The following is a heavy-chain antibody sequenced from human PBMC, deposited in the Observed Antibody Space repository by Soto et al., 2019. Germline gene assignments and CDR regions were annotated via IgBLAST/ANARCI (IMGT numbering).Heavy chain of an antibody. CDR1: GYTFTSYG. J-gene: IGHJ6*02. D-gene: IGHD2-8*01. V-gene: IGHV1-18*04. Sequence: ASVKVSCKASGYTFTSYGISWVRQAPGQGLEWMGWISAYNGNTNYAQKLQGRVTMTTDTSTSTAYMELRSLRSDDTAVYYCERSAQGYCTNGVCYREYYYYYGMDVWVHGRTVTV. CDR2: ISAYNGNT. CDR3: ERSAQGYCTNGVCYREYYYYYGMDV.